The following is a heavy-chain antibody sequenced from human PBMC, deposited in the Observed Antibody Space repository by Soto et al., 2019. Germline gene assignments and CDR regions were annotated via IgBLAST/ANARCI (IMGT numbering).Heavy chain of an antibody. CDR3: ARAHCSGGSCYSVQHWFDP. CDR1: GGSISSSNW. Sequence: QVQLQESGPGLVKPSGTLSLTCAVSGGSISSSNWWSWVRQPPGKGLEWIGEMYHSGSTNHNPSRKSRVPISVDKSKNPFSLKLSSVTAADTAVYYCARAHCSGGSCYSVQHWFDPWGQGTLVTVSS. V-gene: IGHV4-4*02. J-gene: IGHJ5*02. D-gene: IGHD2-15*01. CDR2: MYHSGST.